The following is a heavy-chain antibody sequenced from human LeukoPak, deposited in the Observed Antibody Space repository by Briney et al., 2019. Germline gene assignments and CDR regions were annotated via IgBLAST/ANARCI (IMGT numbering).Heavy chain of an antibody. CDR3: ARVREGQRGLGLEMATINYYYYYYYMDV. J-gene: IGHJ6*03. CDR1: GGSISSYY. Sequence: SETLSLTCTVSGGSISSYYWSWIRQPPGKGLEWIGYIYYSGSTNYNPSLKSRVTISVDTSKNQFSLKLSSVTAADTAVYYCARVREGQRGLGLEMATINYYYYYYYMDVWGKGTTVTVSS. D-gene: IGHD5-24*01. V-gene: IGHV4-59*01. CDR2: IYYSGST.